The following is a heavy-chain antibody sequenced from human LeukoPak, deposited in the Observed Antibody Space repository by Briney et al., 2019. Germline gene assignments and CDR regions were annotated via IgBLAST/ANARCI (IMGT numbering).Heavy chain of an antibody. V-gene: IGHV1-2*02. J-gene: IGHJ5*02. CDR3: ARGGGTYDSSGYYGPRFDP. D-gene: IGHD3-22*01. Sequence: ASVKVSCKASGYTFTGYYMHWVRQAPGQGLEWMGWINPNSGGTNYAQKFQGRVTMTRDTSFSTAYMELSRLRSDDTAVYYCARGGGTYDSSGYYGPRFDPWGQGTLVTVSS. CDR2: INPNSGGT. CDR1: GYTFTGYY.